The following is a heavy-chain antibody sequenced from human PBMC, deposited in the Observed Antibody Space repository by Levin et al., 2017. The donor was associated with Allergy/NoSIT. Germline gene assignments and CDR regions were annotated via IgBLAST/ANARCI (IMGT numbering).Heavy chain of an antibody. CDR1: TFTLTNAW. J-gene: IGHJ3*02. CDR3: TTQKMGVGAFDI. CDR2: IKSQTDGGTT. Sequence: GGSLRLSCAASTFTLTNAWMSWVRQAPGKGLEWVGRIKSQTDGGTTDYAAPVKGRFTISTDDSKTTLFLQMDSLKTEDTAVYYCTTQKMGVGAFDIWGQGTMVTVSS. V-gene: IGHV3-15*01. D-gene: IGHD2-8*01.